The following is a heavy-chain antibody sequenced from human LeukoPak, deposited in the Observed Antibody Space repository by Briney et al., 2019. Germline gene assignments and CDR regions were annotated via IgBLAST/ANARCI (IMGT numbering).Heavy chain of an antibody. Sequence: GGSLRLSCAASGFTFSSYWMSWVRQAPGKGLEWVANINQHGSEKYYVDSVKGRFTISRDNAKNSLYLQMNSLRAEDTAVYYCAELGITMIGGVWGKGTTVTISS. J-gene: IGHJ6*04. CDR1: GFTFSSYW. CDR2: INQHGSEK. CDR3: AELGITMIGGV. D-gene: IGHD3-10*02. V-gene: IGHV3-7*01.